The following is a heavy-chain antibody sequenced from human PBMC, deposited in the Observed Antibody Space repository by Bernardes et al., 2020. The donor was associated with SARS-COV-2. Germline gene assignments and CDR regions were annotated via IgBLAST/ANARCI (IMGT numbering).Heavy chain of an antibody. CDR3: AAWASAGENH. D-gene: IGHD6-13*01. J-gene: IGHJ5*02. V-gene: IGHV3-30*03. Sequence: GGSLRLSCAASGFTSFFMHWVRQAPGQGPGWVSVISYDGSKKNYADSVKGRFTISRDNSRDTVYLQMNSLRADDTAVYYCAAWASAGENHWGQGTLVTVSS. CDR2: ISYDGSKK. CDR1: GFTSFF.